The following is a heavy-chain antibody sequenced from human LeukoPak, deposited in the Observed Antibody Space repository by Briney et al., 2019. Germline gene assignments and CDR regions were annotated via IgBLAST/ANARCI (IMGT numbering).Heavy chain of an antibody. Sequence: GESLRLSCAASGFTFSDYYMSWIRQAPGKGLEWVSYISSSGSTIYYADSVKGRFTISRDNAKNSLYLQMNSLRAEDTAVYYCARDYYDSSGYTRETYYFDYWGQGTLVTVSS. D-gene: IGHD3-22*01. CDR2: ISSSGSTI. CDR3: ARDYYDSSGYTRETYYFDY. CDR1: GFTFSDYY. V-gene: IGHV3-11*04. J-gene: IGHJ4*02.